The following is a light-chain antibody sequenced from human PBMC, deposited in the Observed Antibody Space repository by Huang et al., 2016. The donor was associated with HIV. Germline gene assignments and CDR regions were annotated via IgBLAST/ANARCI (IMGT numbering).Light chain of an antibody. CDR2: TAS. CDR3: QQSDRTPYT. CDR1: QRISSY. Sequence: DIQMTQSPSSLSASVGDRVTITCRANQRISSYLNWYQQKPGKAPNLLIYTASTLQSGVPSLFSGSGSGTDFTLTISSLQPEDFATYYCQQSDRTPYTFGQGTKLEIK. J-gene: IGKJ2*01. V-gene: IGKV1-39*01.